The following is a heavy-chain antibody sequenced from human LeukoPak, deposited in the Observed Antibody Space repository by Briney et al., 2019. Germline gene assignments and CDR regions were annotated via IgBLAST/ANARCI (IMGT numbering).Heavy chain of an antibody. Sequence: NPSETLSLTCAVYGGSFSGYYWSWIRQPPGKGLEWIGEINHSGSTNYTPSLKSRVTISVDTSKNQFSLKLSSVTAADTAVYYCARGDYDYVWGSYRYSKLIDPWGQGTLVTVSS. J-gene: IGHJ5*02. CDR1: GGSFSGYY. CDR3: ARGDYDYVWGSYRYSKLIDP. D-gene: IGHD3-16*02. V-gene: IGHV4-34*01. CDR2: INHSGST.